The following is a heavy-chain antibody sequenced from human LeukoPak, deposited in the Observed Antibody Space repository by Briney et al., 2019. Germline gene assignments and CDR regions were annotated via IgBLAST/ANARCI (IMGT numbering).Heavy chain of an antibody. CDR3: ARGSGGDSSFDY. D-gene: IGHD3-16*01. J-gene: IGHJ4*02. CDR2: ISHSGSA. Sequence: PSETLSLTCAVSGGSISRGGYSWSWIPQPPGKGLEWIGYISHSGSAFYNPSLKSRVTISVDRSKNQFSLNLRSVTAADTAVYYCARGSGGDSSFDYWGQGTLVTVSS. CDR1: GGSISRGGYS. V-gene: IGHV4-30-2*01.